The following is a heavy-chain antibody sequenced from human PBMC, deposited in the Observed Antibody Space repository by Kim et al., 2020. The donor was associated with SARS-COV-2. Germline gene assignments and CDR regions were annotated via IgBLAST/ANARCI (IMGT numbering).Heavy chain of an antibody. D-gene: IGHD2-21*01. V-gene: IGHV3-23*03. Sequence: GGSLRLSCAASGFTFSSYAMSWVRQAPGKGLEWVSVIYSGGSSTYYADSVKGRFTISRDNSKNTLYLQMNSLRAEDTAVYYCAKGEIWKHEGDHDLIDYWGQGTLVTVSS. CDR2: IYSGGSST. CDR3: AKGEIWKHEGDHDLIDY. CDR1: GFTFSSYA. J-gene: IGHJ4*02.